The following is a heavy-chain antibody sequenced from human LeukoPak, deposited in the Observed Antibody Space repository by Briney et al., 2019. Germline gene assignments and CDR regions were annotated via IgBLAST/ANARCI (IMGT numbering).Heavy chain of an antibody. CDR3: ARTVASEHENYYYYYYMDV. Sequence: SETLSLTCTVSGGSISSYYWSWIRQPPGKGLEWLGYIYYSGSTNYNPSLKSRVTISVDTSKNQFSLKLSSVTAADTAVYYCARTVASEHENYYYYYYMDVWGKGTTVTISS. CDR1: GGSISSYY. J-gene: IGHJ6*03. V-gene: IGHV4-59*01. CDR2: IYYSGST. D-gene: IGHD4-23*01.